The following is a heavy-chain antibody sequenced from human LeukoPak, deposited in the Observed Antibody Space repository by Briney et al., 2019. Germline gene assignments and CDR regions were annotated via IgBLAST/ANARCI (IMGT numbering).Heavy chain of an antibody. CDR1: GFTFSSYW. Sequence: SGGSLRLSCAASGFTFSSYWMSWVRQAPGKGLEWVANIKQDGSEKYYVDSVKGRFTISRDNAKNSLYLQMNSLRAEDTAVYYCERLREWLVRTVYYFDYWGQGTLVTVSS. CDR3: ERLREWLVRTVYYFDY. D-gene: IGHD6-19*01. CDR2: IKQDGSEK. J-gene: IGHJ4*02. V-gene: IGHV3-7*01.